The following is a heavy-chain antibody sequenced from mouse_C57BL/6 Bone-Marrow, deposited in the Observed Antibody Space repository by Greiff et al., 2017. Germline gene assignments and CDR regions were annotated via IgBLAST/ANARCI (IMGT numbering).Heavy chain of an antibody. CDR3: ARDRGYYGSSPYDAMDY. J-gene: IGHJ4*01. CDR2: ISDGGSYT. V-gene: IGHV5-4*01. Sequence: DVHLVESGGGLVKPGGSLKLSCAASGFTFSSYAMSWVRQTPEKRLEWVATISDGGSYTYYPDNGKGRFTISRDNAKNNLYLQMSHLKSEDTAMYYCARDRGYYGSSPYDAMDYWGQGTSVTVSS. D-gene: IGHD1-1*01. CDR1: GFTFSSYA.